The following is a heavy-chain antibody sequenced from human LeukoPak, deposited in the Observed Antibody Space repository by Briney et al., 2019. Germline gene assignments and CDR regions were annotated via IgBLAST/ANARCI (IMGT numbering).Heavy chain of an antibody. D-gene: IGHD3-3*01. J-gene: IGHJ4*02. V-gene: IGHV5-51*01. CDR1: GYRCSTYW. CDR2: IYLGDSDT. Sequence: GESLKISCKGSGYRCSTYWIDWVRQMPGKGVEWMGIIYLGDSDTRYSPALQDQVTIPADKTIGTAYLQWNSLKTADTAMYYFARLRDFWSGYYFDYWGQGTLVTVSS. CDR3: ARLRDFWSGYYFDY.